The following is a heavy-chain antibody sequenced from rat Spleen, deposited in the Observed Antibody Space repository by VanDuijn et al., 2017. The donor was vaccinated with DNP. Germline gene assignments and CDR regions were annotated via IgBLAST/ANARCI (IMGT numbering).Heavy chain of an antibody. V-gene: IGHV2-41*01. J-gene: IGHJ3*01. CDR3: VRDENGYVYYWFAY. CDR1: GFSLTSYN. CDR2: IWNTGGT. D-gene: IGHD1-7*01. Sequence: QVQLRESGPGLMQPSQTLSLTCTVAGFSLTSYNVHWIRQSPGKGLEWMGVIWNTGGTRYNSALKSRLSISKDNSKSQVFLKMNSLQTEDTATYYYVRDENGYVYYWFAYWGQGTLVTVSS.